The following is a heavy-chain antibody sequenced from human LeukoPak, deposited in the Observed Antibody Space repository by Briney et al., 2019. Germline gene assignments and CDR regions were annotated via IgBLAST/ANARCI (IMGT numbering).Heavy chain of an antibody. J-gene: IGHJ3*02. CDR2: LSVSGT. CDR3: ARWFYDSSGYARRDAFDI. Sequence: PGGSLRLSCAASGFTFSSYAMSWVRQAPGKGLEWVSALSVSGTYYIDSVKGRFTISRDNSKNTLYLLMNSLRAEDTAVYYCARWFYDSSGYARRDAFDIWGQGTMVTVSS. V-gene: IGHV3-23*01. D-gene: IGHD3-22*01. CDR1: GFTFSSYA.